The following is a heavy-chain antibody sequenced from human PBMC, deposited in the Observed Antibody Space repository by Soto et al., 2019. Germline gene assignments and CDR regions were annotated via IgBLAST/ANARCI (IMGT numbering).Heavy chain of an antibody. CDR2: ISAYNGDT. V-gene: IGHV1-18*04. Sequence: EASVKVSCKASGYTFTNYGISWVRQAPGQGLEWMGWISAYNGDTDYAQNVQGRVTMTTDTSTTTAYMELRSLRSDDTAMYYCARDSLGTETTSWLDPWGQGTLVTVSS. J-gene: IGHJ5*02. CDR1: GYTFTNYG. CDR3: ARDSLGTETTSWLDP. D-gene: IGHD4-4*01.